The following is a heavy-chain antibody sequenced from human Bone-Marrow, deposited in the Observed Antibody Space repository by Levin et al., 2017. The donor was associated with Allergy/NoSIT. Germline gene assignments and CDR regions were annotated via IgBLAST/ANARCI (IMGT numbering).Heavy chain of an antibody. J-gene: IGHJ4*02. CDR2: IRTKAYGETT. D-gene: IGHD5-12*01. V-gene: IGHV3-49*03. CDR1: GFTFGDYA. CDR3: TAYSAYDPTIDY. Sequence: GGSLRLSCTGSGFTFGDYAMSWFRQAPGKGLEWVSFIRTKAYGETTEYAASVKGRFTISRDDSKSIAYLQINSLKTEDTAVFYCTAYSAYDPTIDYWGQGRLVSVSS.